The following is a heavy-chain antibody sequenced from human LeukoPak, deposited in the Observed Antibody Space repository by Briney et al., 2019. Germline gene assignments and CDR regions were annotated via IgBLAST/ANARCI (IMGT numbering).Heavy chain of an antibody. D-gene: IGHD2-8*01. CDR2: INQDGSEK. CDR3: ASCTNGVCTLGMDV. Sequence: LSLTCTVSGGSISSGDYYWSWVRQAPGKGLEWVANINQDGSEKYYVDSVKGRFTISRDNAKRSLYLQMNSLRAEDTAVYYCASCTNGVCTLGMDVWGQGTTVTVPS. J-gene: IGHJ6*02. V-gene: IGHV3-7*03. CDR1: GGSISSGDYY.